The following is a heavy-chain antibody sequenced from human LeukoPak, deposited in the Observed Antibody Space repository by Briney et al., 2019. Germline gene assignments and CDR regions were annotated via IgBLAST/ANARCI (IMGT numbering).Heavy chain of an antibody. J-gene: IGHJ4*02. CDR2: IKADGTEK. CDR3: ARLYSSSWYGFLYY. CDR1: GFTFSTYW. V-gene: IGHV3-7*02. Sequence: GGSLRLSCAASGFTFSTYWMSWVRQAPGKRLEWVANIKADGTEKYYVDSVRGRFTISRDNSKNTLYLQMNSLRAEDTAVYYCARLYSSSWYGFLYYWGQGTLVTVSS. D-gene: IGHD6-13*01.